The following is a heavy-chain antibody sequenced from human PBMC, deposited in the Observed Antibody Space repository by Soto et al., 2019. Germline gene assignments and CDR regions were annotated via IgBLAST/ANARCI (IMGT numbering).Heavy chain of an antibody. CDR3: ARVGYSGSYYDY. Sequence: QVQLQQWGAGLLKPSETLSLTCAVYGGSFSGYYWSWIRQPPGKGLEWIGEINHSGSTNYNLSLKSRVTISVDTSKNQFSLKLSSVTAADTAVYYCARVGYSGSYYDYWGQGTLVTVSS. CDR1: GGSFSGYY. V-gene: IGHV4-34*01. D-gene: IGHD1-26*01. CDR2: INHSGST. J-gene: IGHJ4*02.